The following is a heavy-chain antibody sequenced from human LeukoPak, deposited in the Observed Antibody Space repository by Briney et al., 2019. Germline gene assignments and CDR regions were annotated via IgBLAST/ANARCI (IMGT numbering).Heavy chain of an antibody. CDR1: GGTFSSYA. J-gene: IGHJ4*02. Sequence: SVEVSCKASGGTFSSYAISWVRQAPGQGLEWMGGIIPIFGTANYAQKFQGRVTITADESTSTAYMELSSLRSEDTAVYYCARLEGGYCSGGSCLAFDYWGQGTLVTVSS. CDR2: IIPIFGTA. V-gene: IGHV1-69*01. D-gene: IGHD2-15*01. CDR3: ARLEGGYCSGGSCLAFDY.